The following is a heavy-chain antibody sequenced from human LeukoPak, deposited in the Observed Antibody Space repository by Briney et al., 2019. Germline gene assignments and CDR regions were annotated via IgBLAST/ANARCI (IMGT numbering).Heavy chain of an antibody. D-gene: IGHD2-2*01. Sequence: SESLSLTCTVSGGFINSYYWSWIRQPAGKRLEWIGRIYSSGTTNYSPSLKSRVTMSVDTSKNQFSLKLSSVTAADTAVYFCTRDIVLPTAYWYFDLWGRGTLVTVSS. CDR2: IYSSGTT. V-gene: IGHV4-4*07. CDR1: GGFINSYY. J-gene: IGHJ2*01. CDR3: TRDIVLPTAYWYFDL.